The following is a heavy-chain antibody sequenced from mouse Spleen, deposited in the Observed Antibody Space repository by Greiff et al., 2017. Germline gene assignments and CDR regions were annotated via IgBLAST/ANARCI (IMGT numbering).Heavy chain of an antibody. D-gene: IGHD2-3*01. CDR3: ARPSDGYYWYFDV. CDR2: INPNNGGT. CDR1: GYTFTDYY. V-gene: IGHV1-26*01. J-gene: IGHJ1*01. Sequence: EVQLQQSGPELVKPGASVKISCKASGYTFTDYYMNWVKQSHGKSLEWIGDINPNNGGTSYNQKFKGKATLTVDKSSSTAYMELRSLTSEDSAVYYCARPSDGYYWYFDVWGAGTTVTVSS.